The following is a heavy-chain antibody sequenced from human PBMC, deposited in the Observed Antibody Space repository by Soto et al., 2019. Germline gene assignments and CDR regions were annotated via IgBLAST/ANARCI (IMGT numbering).Heavy chain of an antibody. CDR1: GGTFSSYA. V-gene: IGHV1-69*01. J-gene: IGHJ6*02. CDR2: IIPIFGTA. CDR3: ARARVEGNYDILTGYYPQYGMDV. D-gene: IGHD3-9*01. Sequence: QVQLVQSGAEVKKPGSSVKVSCKASGGTFSSYAISWVRQAPGQGLEWMGGIIPIFGTANYAQKFQGRVTITADESTRTAYMELSSLRSEDTAVYYCARARVEGNYDILTGYYPQYGMDVWGQGTTVTVSS.